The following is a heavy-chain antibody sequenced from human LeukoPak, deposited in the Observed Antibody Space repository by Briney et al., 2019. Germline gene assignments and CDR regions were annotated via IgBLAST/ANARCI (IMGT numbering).Heavy chain of an antibody. Sequence: SVKVSCKASGGTFSSYAISWVRQAPGQGLEWMGGIIPIFGTANYAQKFQGRVTITADKSTSTAYMELSSLRSEDTAVYYCARSPGGYSYGYIAEDYYYYMDVWGKGTTVTVSS. D-gene: IGHD5-18*01. CDR1: GGTFSSYA. J-gene: IGHJ6*03. V-gene: IGHV1-69*06. CDR2: IIPIFGTA. CDR3: ARSPGGYSYGYIAEDYYYYMDV.